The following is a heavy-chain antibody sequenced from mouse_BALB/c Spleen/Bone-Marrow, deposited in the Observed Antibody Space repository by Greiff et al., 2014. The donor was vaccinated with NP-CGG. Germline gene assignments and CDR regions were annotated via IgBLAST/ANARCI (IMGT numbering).Heavy chain of an antibody. V-gene: IGHV1-9*01. D-gene: IGHD3-1*01. Sequence: QVQLQQSGAELMKPGASVKISCKTSGYTFSSYWIEWVKQRPGHGLEWIGEILPGSGSTNSNEKFKGKATFTADTSSNTAYMQLSNLTSEDSAVYYCARELGLRLAYWGQGTLVTVSA. J-gene: IGHJ3*01. CDR3: ARELGLRLAY. CDR2: ILPGSGST. CDR1: GYTFSSYW.